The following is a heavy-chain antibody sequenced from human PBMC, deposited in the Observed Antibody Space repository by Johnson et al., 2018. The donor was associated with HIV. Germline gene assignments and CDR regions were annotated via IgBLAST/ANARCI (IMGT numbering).Heavy chain of an antibody. Sequence: VQLVESGGVVVQPGGSLRLSCAASGFTFDDYTMHWVRQAPGKGLEWVSSINWKIEGAATDYAAPVKGRFTISRDDSKNTRFLQMSSLKTDDTAVYYCTTAIVIDAFDIWGQGTMVTVSS. CDR2: INWKIEGAAT. V-gene: IGHV3-15*07. CDR3: TTAIVIDAFDI. CDR1: GFTFDDYT. D-gene: IGHD3-16*02. J-gene: IGHJ3*02.